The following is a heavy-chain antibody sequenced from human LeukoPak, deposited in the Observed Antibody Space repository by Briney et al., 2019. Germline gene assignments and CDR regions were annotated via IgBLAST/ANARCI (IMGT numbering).Heavy chain of an antibody. D-gene: IGHD6-13*01. CDR1: GYTFTSYD. J-gene: IGHJ3*02. V-gene: IGHV1-8*01. Sequence: ASVRASCKASGYTFTSYDINWVRQATGQGLEWMGWMNPNSGNTGYAQKFQGRVTMTRNTSISTAYMELSSLRSEDTAVYYCARVSSWDAFDIWGQGTMVTVSS. CDR3: ARVSSWDAFDI. CDR2: MNPNSGNT.